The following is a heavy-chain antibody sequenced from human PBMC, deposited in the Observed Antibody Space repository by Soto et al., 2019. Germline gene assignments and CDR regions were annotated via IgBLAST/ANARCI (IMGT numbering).Heavy chain of an antibody. CDR1: GYSFIDYY. CDR2: ISPKSGGT. Sequence: VKVSCKASGYSFIDYYIHWVRQAPGQGFEWMGRISPKSGGTNYAQKFEGRVTMTWDTSLNTAYMELSSLISDDTAVYYCARPPGYISDWYYFDLWGQGTLVTVSS. J-gene: IGHJ4*02. CDR3: ARPPGYISDWYYFDL. D-gene: IGHD3-9*01. V-gene: IGHV1-2*02.